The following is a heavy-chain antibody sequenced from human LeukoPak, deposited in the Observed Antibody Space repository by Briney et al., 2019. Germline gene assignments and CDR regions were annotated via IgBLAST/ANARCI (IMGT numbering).Heavy chain of an antibody. V-gene: IGHV4-39*01. CDR1: GGSISSSSYY. CDR3: ARHRIIAAIGAFDS. CDR2: IYYSGST. D-gene: IGHD6-6*01. J-gene: IGHJ4*02. Sequence: SETLSLTCTVSGGSISSSSYYWGWIRQPPGKGLEWIGSIYYSGSTSYNPSLKSRVTISVDTSKNQFSLKLSSVTAADTAVYYCARHRIIAAIGAFDSWGQGTLVTVSS.